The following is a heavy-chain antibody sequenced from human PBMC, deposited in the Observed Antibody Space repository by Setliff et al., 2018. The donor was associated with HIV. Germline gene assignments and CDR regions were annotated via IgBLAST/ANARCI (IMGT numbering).Heavy chain of an antibody. V-gene: IGHV3-73*01. Sequence: PGGSLRLSCAASGFTFSDSAMHWVRQASGKGLEWVGRIRSKANSYATTYAASAKGRVTISRDDSKNTAYLQMNSLKVEDTAVYYCTRHEYWVAGSSLGFDYWGQGTLVTVSS. CDR1: GFTFSDSA. CDR2: IRSKANSYAT. D-gene: IGHD6-19*01. J-gene: IGHJ4*02. CDR3: TRHEYWVAGSSLGFDY.